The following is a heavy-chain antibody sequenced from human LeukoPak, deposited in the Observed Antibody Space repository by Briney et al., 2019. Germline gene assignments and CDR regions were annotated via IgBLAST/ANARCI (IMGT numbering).Heavy chain of an antibody. V-gene: IGHV1-2*02. D-gene: IGHD3-22*01. CDR3: ARGRGLNYYDSSGYGY. J-gene: IGHJ4*02. CDR1: GYIFTGYY. CDR2: INPNSGGT. Sequence: ASVKVSCKASGYIFTGYYMHWVRQAPGQGLEWMGWINPNSGGTNYAQKFQGRVTMTRDTSISTAYMELSRLRSDDTAVYYCARGRGLNYYDSSGYGYWGQGTLVTVSS.